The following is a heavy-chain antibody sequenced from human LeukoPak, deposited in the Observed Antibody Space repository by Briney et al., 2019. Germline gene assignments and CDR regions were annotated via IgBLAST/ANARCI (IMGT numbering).Heavy chain of an antibody. J-gene: IGHJ3*02. D-gene: IGHD2-8*01. CDR1: GGSISSSSYY. Sequence: SETLSLTCTVSGGSISSSSYYWGWIRQPPGKGLEWIGSIYYSGSTYYNPSLKSRVTISVDTSKNQFSLKLSSVTAADTAVYYCARRGFYCTNGVCYGRSDAFDIWGQGTMVTVSS. CDR3: ARRGFYCTNGVCYGRSDAFDI. CDR2: IYYSGST. V-gene: IGHV4-39*07.